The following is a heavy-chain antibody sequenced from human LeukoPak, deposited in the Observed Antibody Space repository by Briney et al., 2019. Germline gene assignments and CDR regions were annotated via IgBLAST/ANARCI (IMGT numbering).Heavy chain of an antibody. CDR3: ARSAESSSWVEFDY. CDR1: GYTFTSYG. J-gene: IGHJ4*02. CDR2: TNPNSGGT. V-gene: IGHV1-2*02. D-gene: IGHD6-13*01. Sequence: ASVKVSCKASGYTFTSYGISWVRQAPGQGLEWMGWTNPNSGGTNYAQKFQVRGTMTRDTSISTAYMELSRLRSDDTAVYYCARSAESSSWVEFDYWGQGTLVTVSS.